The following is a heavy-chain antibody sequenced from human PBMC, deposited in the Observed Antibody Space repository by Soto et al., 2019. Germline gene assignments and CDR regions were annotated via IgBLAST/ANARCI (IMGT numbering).Heavy chain of an antibody. J-gene: IGHJ3*02. D-gene: IGHD2-15*01. CDR2: ISGSGSST. CDR1: GVTFMRCA. CDR3: SRGSPSCDFDI. V-gene: IGHV3-23*01. Sequence: GGSRRLPRSSSGVTFMRCALMRVRQAPGKGLEWVSVISGSGSSTYYADSVKGRFTISRDNSKNTLYLQMSSLRAEDTAVYYCSRGSPSCDFDICGQGTTVTVS.